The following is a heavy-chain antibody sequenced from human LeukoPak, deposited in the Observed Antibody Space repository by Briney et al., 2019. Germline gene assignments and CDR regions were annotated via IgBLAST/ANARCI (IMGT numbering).Heavy chain of an antibody. J-gene: IGHJ4*02. Sequence: PGGSLRLSCLASGFAFSSYEMNWVRQAPGKGLEWVSFIDNSGVTTYYADSVKGRFTMSRDNAKNSLYLQMNSLRVEDTAMYYCARGYSGDEDFDYWGQGTLVTVSS. D-gene: IGHD5-12*01. CDR3: ARGYSGDEDFDY. CDR1: GFAFSSYE. CDR2: IDNSGVTT. V-gene: IGHV3-48*03.